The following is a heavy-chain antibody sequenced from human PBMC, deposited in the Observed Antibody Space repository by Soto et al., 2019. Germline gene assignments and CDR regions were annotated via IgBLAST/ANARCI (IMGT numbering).Heavy chain of an antibody. D-gene: IGHD2-15*01. J-gene: IGHJ4*02. CDR2: IDPSDSYT. V-gene: IGHV5-10-1*01. CDR1: GYSFTGYW. Sequence: PGESLKISCKCSGYSFTGYWISLVRQMPGKGLEWMGRIDPSDSYTNYSPSFQGHVTISADKSISTAYLQWSSLKASDTAMYYCARQVVGYCSGGSCTPFDYWGQGTLVTVSS. CDR3: ARQVVGYCSGGSCTPFDY.